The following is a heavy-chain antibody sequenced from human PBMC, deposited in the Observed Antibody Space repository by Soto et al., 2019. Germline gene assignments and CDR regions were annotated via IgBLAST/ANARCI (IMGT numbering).Heavy chain of an antibody. Sequence: GGSLRLAGAASGFTCSSYATSCVRQAPGKGLEWVSAISGSGGSTYYADSVKGRFTISSDNSKNTLYLQMNSLRAEDTAVYYCVSGRGYYYYMDVRVKGTTVTVSS. CDR3: VSGRGYYYYMDV. CDR1: GFTCSSYA. D-gene: IGHD3-10*01. V-gene: IGHV3-23*01. CDR2: ISGSGGST. J-gene: IGHJ6*03.